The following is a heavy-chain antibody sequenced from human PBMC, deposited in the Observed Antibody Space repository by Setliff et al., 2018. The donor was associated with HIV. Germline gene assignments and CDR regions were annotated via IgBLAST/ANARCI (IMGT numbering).Heavy chain of an antibody. CDR1: GGSFTSRSYY. CDR2: IFYSGIT. CDR3: ARARFWSGYYTGDNYYYMDV. D-gene: IGHD3-3*01. V-gene: IGHV4-39*01. Sequence: PSETLSLTCTVSGGSFTSRSYYWGWIRQPPGKGLEWIGSIFYSGITYYNPSLKSRVTISVDTSKNQFSLNLTSVTAADTAVYYCARARFWSGYYTGDNYYYMDVWGKGTTVTVSS. J-gene: IGHJ6*03.